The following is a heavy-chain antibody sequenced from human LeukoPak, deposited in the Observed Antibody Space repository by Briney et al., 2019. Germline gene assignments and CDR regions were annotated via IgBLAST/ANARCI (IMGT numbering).Heavy chain of an antibody. CDR3: ARPNYDEVNYHYYGLDV. Sequence: PSETLSLTCTVPGGSISSNYWSWIRQSPGKGLEWIGYIYYRGSTDYNPSLKSRVTISVDTSRNQFSLKLTSVTAADTAVYYCARPNYDEVNYHYYGLDVWGQGTTVTVSS. CDR1: GGSISSNY. V-gene: IGHV4-59*08. D-gene: IGHD3-3*01. CDR2: IYYRGST. J-gene: IGHJ6*02.